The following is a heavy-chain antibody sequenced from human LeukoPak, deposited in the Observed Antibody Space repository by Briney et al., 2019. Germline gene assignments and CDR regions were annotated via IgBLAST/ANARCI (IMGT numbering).Heavy chain of an antibody. J-gene: IGHJ3*02. CDR2: IKPDGSDK. V-gene: IGHV3-7*05. CDR3: ATQTSSEAFEI. CDR1: GFAFRTDW. Sequence: GGSLRLSCVASGFAFRTDWMSWVRQAPGQGLDWVANIKPDGSDKKFVDSVKGRFAISRDNAKKSLYLQMNSLRVEDTAVYYCATQTSSEAFEIWGQGTMVTVSS. D-gene: IGHD2-2*01.